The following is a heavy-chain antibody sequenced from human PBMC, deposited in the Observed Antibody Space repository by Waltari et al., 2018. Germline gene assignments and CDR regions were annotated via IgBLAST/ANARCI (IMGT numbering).Heavy chain of an antibody. J-gene: IGHJ5*02. V-gene: IGHV4-39*01. Sequence: QLQLQESGPGLVEPSETLSLTCTASGGPISSSSHFWAWIRRPQGKGLEWIGSIYYSGSTFYNPSLKSRVTISVDTSKNQFSLKLTSVTAADTAEYYCARIGSVNWFDPWGQGILVTASS. CDR1: GGPISSSSHF. D-gene: IGHD3-10*01. CDR2: IYYSGST. CDR3: ARIGSVNWFDP.